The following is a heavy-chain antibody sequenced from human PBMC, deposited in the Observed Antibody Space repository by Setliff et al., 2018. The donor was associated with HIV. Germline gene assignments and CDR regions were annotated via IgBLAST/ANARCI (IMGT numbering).Heavy chain of an antibody. D-gene: IGHD6-13*01. CDR1: GFNFNSYG. Sequence: GGSLRLSCAASGFNFNSYGMHWVRQAPDKGLEWVVVIGFDGSDKYYVDSVKGRFTISRDNSKNTLYLQMNSLRAEDAAVYYCARGASSSWYYFDYWGQGALVTVSS. J-gene: IGHJ4*02. CDR3: ARGASSSWYYFDY. CDR2: IGFDGSDK. V-gene: IGHV3-33*01.